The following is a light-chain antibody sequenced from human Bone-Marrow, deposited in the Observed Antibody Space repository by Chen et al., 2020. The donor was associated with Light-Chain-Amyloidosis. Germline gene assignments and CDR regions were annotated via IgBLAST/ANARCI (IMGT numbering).Light chain of an antibody. CDR3: SAWDATLGGQV. CDR2: RNN. CDR1: NNNVGNQG. J-gene: IGLJ3*02. Sequence: QAGLTQPPSVSKGLGQTASLTCTGNNNNVGNQGATWLQQHQGHPPKLLSYRNNSRPSGISERFSASRSGDTASLTITGLQPEDETDYYCSAWDATLGGQVFGGGTRLTVI. V-gene: IGLV10-54*04.